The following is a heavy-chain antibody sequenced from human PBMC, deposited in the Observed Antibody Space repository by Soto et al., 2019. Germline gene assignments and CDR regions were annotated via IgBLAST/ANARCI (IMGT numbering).Heavy chain of an antibody. Sequence: SETLSLTCTVSGGSISSYYWSWIRQPPGKGLEWIGYIYYSGSTNYNPSLKSRVTISVDTSKNQFSLKLSSVTAADTAVYYCARVRYDNVHFDYWGQGTLVTVSS. CDR2: IYYSGST. D-gene: IGHD3-16*01. J-gene: IGHJ4*02. V-gene: IGHV4-59*01. CDR1: GGSISSYY. CDR3: ARVRYDNVHFDY.